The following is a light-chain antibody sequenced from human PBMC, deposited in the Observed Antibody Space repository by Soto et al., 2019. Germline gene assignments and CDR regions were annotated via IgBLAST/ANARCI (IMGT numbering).Light chain of an antibody. CDR3: QHQRT. V-gene: IGKV3-20*01. CDR1: QSVTSTY. CDR2: GAS. Sequence: EIVLTHSPDTLSLSPCERATLSCRASQSVTSTYLAWYQQRPGQAPRLLIYGASSRATGIPDRFSGSGSGTDFTLTISRLEPEDFAVYYCQHQRTFGQGTKVDIK. J-gene: IGKJ1*01.